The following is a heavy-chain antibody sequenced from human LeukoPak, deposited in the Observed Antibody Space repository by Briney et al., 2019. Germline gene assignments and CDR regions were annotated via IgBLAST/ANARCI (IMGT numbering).Heavy chain of an antibody. V-gene: IGHV3-23*01. CDR1: GFTFSNCA. J-gene: IGHJ4*02. Sequence: GGSLRLSCAASGFTFSNCAMSWVRQAPWKGLEWVSGVSGSGDSTYYADSVKGRFTISRDNSNNTLYLLMNSLRAEDTAVYFCAKYMSSGYWGQGTLVTVSS. CDR3: AKYMSSGY. CDR2: VSGSGDST. D-gene: IGHD6-19*01.